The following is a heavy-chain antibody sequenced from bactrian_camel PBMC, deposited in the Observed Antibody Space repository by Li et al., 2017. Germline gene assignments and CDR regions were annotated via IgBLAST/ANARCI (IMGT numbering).Heavy chain of an antibody. D-gene: IGHD4*01. J-gene: IGHJ4*01. CDR3: AAAVDGERCQSLNEGDFEN. Sequence: DVQLVESGGGLVQPGGSLRLSCVASGFSFSDYAMNWVRQAPGKGLEWVSSINDGGGTTYYADSVKGRFYISRDNAKNTLYLQLNSLKPEDTAIYYCAAAVDGERCQSLNEGDFENWGQGTQVTVS. CDR1: GFSFSDYA. CDR2: INDGGGTT. V-gene: IGHV3S31*01.